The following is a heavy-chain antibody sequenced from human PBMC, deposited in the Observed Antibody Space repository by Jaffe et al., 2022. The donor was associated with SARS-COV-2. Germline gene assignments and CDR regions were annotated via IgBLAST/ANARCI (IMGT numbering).Heavy chain of an antibody. D-gene: IGHD3-10*01. Sequence: QVQLVESGGGVVQPGRSLRLSCAASGFTFSSYAMHWVRQAPGKGLEWVAVISYDGSNKYYADSVKGRFTISRDNSKNTLYLQMNSLRAEDTAVYYCARTSMVRGRGAFDIWGQGTMVTVSS. CDR1: GFTFSSYA. CDR3: ARTSMVRGRGAFDI. V-gene: IGHV3-30*04. J-gene: IGHJ3*02. CDR2: ISYDGSNK.